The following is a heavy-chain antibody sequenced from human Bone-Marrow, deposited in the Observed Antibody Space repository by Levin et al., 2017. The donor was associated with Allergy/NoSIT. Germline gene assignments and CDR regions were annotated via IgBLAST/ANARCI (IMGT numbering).Heavy chain of an antibody. CDR2: IYSNSRT. Sequence: SGGSLRLSCAASGFTVSSNYMSWVRQAPGKGLEWVTVIYSNSRTYYADSVKGRFTISRDNSKNTLYLQLNSLRAEDTAVYYCARDGPRASYYYYGLDVWGQGTTVTVSS. CDR1: GFTVSSNY. CDR3: ARDGPRASYYYYGLDV. J-gene: IGHJ6*02. V-gene: IGHV3-66*01.